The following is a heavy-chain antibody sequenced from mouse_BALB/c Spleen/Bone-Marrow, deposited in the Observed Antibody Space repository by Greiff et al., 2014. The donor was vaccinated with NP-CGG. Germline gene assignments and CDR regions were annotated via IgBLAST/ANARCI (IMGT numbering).Heavy chain of an antibody. CDR2: IDPANGNT. Sequence: EVQLVESGAELVKPGASVKLSCTASGFNIKDTYMHWVKQRPEQGLEWIGRIDPANGNTKYDPKFQGKATITADTSSSTAYLQLSSLTSEDTAVYYCASYYRYDRRFAYWGQGTLVTVSA. J-gene: IGHJ3*01. CDR1: GFNIKDTY. V-gene: IGHV14-3*02. CDR3: ASYYRYDRRFAY. D-gene: IGHD2-14*01.